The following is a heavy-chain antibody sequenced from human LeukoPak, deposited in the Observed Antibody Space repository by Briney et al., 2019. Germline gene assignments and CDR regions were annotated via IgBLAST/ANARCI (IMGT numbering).Heavy chain of an antibody. CDR2: IYYSGST. V-gene: IGHV4-59*12. D-gene: IGHD3-22*01. J-gene: IGHJ4*02. CDR3: AREIGEYYDSSGYHYFDY. Sequence: SETLSLTCTVSGGSISSYYWSWIRQPPGKGLEWIGYIYYSGSTNYNPSLKSRVTMSVDTSKNQFSLKLSSVTAADTAVYYCAREIGEYYDSSGYHYFDYWGQGTLVTVSS. CDR1: GGSISSYY.